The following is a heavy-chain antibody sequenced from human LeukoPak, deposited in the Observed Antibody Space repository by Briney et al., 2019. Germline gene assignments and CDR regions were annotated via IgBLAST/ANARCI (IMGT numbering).Heavy chain of an antibody. D-gene: IGHD3-22*01. CDR1: GYTFTSYG. J-gene: IGHJ4*02. CDR3: ARDHTYYYDSSAYYYSSWDY. V-gene: IGHV1-18*01. Sequence: ASVKVSCKASGYTFTSYGISWVRQAPGQGLEWMGWISAYNGNTNYAQKLQGRITMTTDTSTSTAYMELRSLRSDDTAVFYCARDHTYYYDSSAYYYSSWDYWGQGTLVTVSS. CDR2: ISAYNGNT.